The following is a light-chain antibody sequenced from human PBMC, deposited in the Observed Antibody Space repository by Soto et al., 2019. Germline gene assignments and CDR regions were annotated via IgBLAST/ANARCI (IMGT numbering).Light chain of an antibody. J-gene: IGLJ2*01. CDR2: DVT. V-gene: IGLV2-11*01. Sequence: QSVLTQPRSVSGSPGQSVTISCTGTRSDVGGYNYVSWYQQHPGKAPKLMIYDVTKRPSGVPDRFSGSKSGNTASLTISGLQSEDEADYYCCSYAGSYVFGGGTKLTVL. CDR1: RSDVGGYNY. CDR3: CSYAGSYV.